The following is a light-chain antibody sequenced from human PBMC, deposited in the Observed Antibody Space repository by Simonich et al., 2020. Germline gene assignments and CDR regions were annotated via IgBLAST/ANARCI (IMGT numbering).Light chain of an antibody. Sequence: QSALTQPASVSGSPGQAITISCTGTSSDVGGYNDFSWYQQHPGKAPKLIIYDVSNRPSGVSTRVSGSKSGNTASLTISGLQAEDEADYYCSSYTSSSTVVFGGGTKLTVL. CDR2: DVS. V-gene: IGLV2-14*03. J-gene: IGLJ2*01. CDR3: SSYTSSSTVV. CDR1: SSDVGGYND.